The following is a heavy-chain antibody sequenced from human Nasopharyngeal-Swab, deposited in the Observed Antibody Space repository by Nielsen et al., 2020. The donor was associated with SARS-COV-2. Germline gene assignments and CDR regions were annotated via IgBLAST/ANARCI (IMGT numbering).Heavy chain of an antibody. CDR3: ARDIVVVPAALSQYYFDY. V-gene: IGHV4-38-2*02. CDR1: VTPSAVVTT. Sequence: SETLSLPALSLVTPSAVVTTGAGSGSPQGRGWSGLGVSIIVGSTYYNPSLKSRVTISVDTSKNQFSLKLSSVTAADTAVYYCARDIVVVPAALSQYYFDYWGQGTLVTVSS. CDR2: SIIVGST. J-gene: IGHJ4*02. D-gene: IGHD2-2*01.